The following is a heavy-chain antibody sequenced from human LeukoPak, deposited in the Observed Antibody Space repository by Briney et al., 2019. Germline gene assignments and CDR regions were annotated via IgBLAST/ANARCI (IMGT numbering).Heavy chain of an antibody. CDR1: GGSISSYS. CDR3: VRDRVLGAFDI. Sequence: PSETLSLTCTVSGGSISSYSWTWLRQPPGKGLEWIGSIYYSGSTNYNPSLKSRVTISVDTSKTQFSLKLSSVTAADTAVYYCVRDRVLGAFDIWGQGTMVTVSS. D-gene: IGHD3-16*01. J-gene: IGHJ3*02. CDR2: IYYSGST. V-gene: IGHV4-59*01.